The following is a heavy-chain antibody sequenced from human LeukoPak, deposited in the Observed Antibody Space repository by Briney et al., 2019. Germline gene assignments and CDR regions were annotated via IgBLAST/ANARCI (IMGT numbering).Heavy chain of an antibody. J-gene: IGHJ2*01. Sequence: PSETLSLTCSVSGGSVSSGISYWSWIRQPPGEGLEWIAYISDSGGSDYNPSLRGRVTISLDTSKNQFSLRLTSVTAADTAVYYCAKTNRLWLAYWYFDLWGRGTLVSVSS. D-gene: IGHD6-19*01. CDR2: ISDSGGS. CDR1: GGSVSSGISY. CDR3: AKTNRLWLAYWYFDL. V-gene: IGHV4-61*01.